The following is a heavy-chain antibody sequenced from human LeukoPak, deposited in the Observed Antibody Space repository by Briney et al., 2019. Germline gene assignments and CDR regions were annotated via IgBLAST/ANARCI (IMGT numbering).Heavy chain of an antibody. Sequence: PGGSLRLSCTASGFTFDDYAMSWVRQAPGKGLEWVSVIYSGGSTYYADSVKGRFTISRDNSKNTLYLQMNSLRAEDTAVYYCARTTVTNLFDYWGQGTLVTVSS. CDR2: IYSGGST. CDR3: ARTTVTNLFDY. V-gene: IGHV3-66*01. D-gene: IGHD4-17*01. J-gene: IGHJ4*02. CDR1: GFTFDDYA.